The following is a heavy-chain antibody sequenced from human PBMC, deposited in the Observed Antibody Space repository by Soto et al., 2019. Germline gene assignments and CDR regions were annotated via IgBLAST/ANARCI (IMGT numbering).Heavy chain of an antibody. D-gene: IGHD3-3*02. CDR3: ARHFDYSYYGMDV. V-gene: IGHV3-33*01. J-gene: IGHJ6*02. Sequence: QVQLVESGGGVVQPGRSLRLSCAVSGFTFSSYGMHWVRQAPGKGLEWVAVIWYDGNKIYYGDSVKGRFTISRDKSKNTLYLQMTSLRAEDTAVYYCARHFDYSYYGMDVWGQGTTVTVSS. CDR2: IWYDGNKI. CDR1: GFTFSSYG.